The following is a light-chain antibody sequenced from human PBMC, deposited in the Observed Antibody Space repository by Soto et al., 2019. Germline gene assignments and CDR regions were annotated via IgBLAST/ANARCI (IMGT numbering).Light chain of an antibody. Sequence: EIVMPQSPATLTVSPGERATLSSRASQSVSSSLAWYQQNPGQAPRLLIYDASNRATGIPDRFSGSGSGTDFTLTISRLEPEDFAVYYCQQYGSRGFGQGTKVDI. J-gene: IGKJ1*01. CDR2: DAS. CDR1: QSVSSS. CDR3: QQYGSRG. V-gene: IGKV3-20*01.